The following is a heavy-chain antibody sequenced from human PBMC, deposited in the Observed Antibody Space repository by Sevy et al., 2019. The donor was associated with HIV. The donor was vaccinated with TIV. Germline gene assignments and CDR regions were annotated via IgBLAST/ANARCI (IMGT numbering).Heavy chain of an antibody. CDR3: AREGCTKPHDY. V-gene: IGHV3-23*01. D-gene: IGHD2-8*01. J-gene: IGHJ4*02. CDR2: LSFGCGEI. CDR1: GFTFSKYS. Sequence: GGSQRLSCAASGFTFSKYSMSWVRQPPGNGLEWVSTLSFGCGEINYADSVKGRFTISRDNSKSSVYLQMNNLRPEDTAVYYCAREGCTKPHDYWGQGTLVTVSS.